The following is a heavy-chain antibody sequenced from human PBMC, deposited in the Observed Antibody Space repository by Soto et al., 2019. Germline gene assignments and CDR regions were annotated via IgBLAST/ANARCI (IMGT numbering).Heavy chain of an antibody. D-gene: IGHD2-15*01. J-gene: IGHJ5*01. CDR2: FDPEDGET. Sequence: ASVKVSCKVSGYTLTELSMHWVRRAPGKGLEWMGGFDPEDGETIYAQKFQGRVTMTEDTSTDTAYMELSSLRSEDTAVYYCATMAYCSGGSCYSDWFDPWGQGTLVTVSS. V-gene: IGHV1-24*01. CDR1: GYTLTELS. CDR3: ATMAYCSGGSCYSDWFDP.